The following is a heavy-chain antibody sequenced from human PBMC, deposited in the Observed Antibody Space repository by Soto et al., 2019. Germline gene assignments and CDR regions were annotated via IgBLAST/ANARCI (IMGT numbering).Heavy chain of an antibody. CDR1: GGSFSGYY. J-gene: IGHJ6*02. CDR2: INHSGST. D-gene: IGHD4-17*01. V-gene: IGHV4-34*01. CDR3: ARLTTVTHYYYCYGMDV. Sequence: QVQLQQWGAGLLKPSETLSLTCAVYGGSFSGYYWSWIRQPPGKGLEWIGEINHSGSTNYNPSLKIRVTISVDTSKNQFSLKLSSVTAADTAVYYCARLTTVTHYYYCYGMDVWGQGTTVTVSS.